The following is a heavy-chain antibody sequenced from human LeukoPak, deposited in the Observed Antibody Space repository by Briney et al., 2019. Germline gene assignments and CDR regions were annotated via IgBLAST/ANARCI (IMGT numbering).Heavy chain of an antibody. J-gene: IGHJ4*02. V-gene: IGHV4-4*07. Sequence: PSETLSLTCTVSGGSISSYYWSWIRQPAGKGLGWIGRIYTSGSTNYNPSLKSRVTMSVDTSKNQFSLKLSSVTAADTAVYYCASQLYYDSSGYYYGVDYWGQGTLVTVSS. CDR3: ASQLYYDSSGYYYGVDY. CDR2: IYTSGST. CDR1: GGSISSYY. D-gene: IGHD3-22*01.